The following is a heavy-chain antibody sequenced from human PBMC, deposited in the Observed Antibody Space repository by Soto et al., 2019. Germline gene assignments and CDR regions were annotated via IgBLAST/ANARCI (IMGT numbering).Heavy chain of an antibody. CDR2: LNQSGSP. CDR1: SGTISSSNW. D-gene: IGHD2-15*01. J-gene: IGHJ5*02. CDR3: AGLGMVAAHREFDP. Sequence: QVQLQESGPGLVKPSGTLSLTCAVSSGTISSSNWWTWVRQPPGKGLEWIGELNQSGSPNYNPALSRRLTISVDQSKSPVFLKLSSVTPADAAIYYCAGLGMVAAHREFDPWGQGTLVTVSS. V-gene: IGHV4-4*02.